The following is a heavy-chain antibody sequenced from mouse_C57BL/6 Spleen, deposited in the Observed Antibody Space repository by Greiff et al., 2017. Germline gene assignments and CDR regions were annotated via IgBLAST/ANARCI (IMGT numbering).Heavy chain of an antibody. D-gene: IGHD2-3*01. CDR2: IDPSDSYT. V-gene: IGHV1-59*01. CDR3: AGGYCEGGYFDY. Sequence: VQLQQPGAELVRPGTSVKLSCKASGYTFTSYWMHWVKQRPGQGLEWIGVIDPSDSYTNYNQKFKGKATLTVDTSSSTAYMQLSSLTSEDSAVXYCAGGYCEGGYFDYWGQGTTLTVSS. J-gene: IGHJ2*01. CDR1: GYTFTSYW.